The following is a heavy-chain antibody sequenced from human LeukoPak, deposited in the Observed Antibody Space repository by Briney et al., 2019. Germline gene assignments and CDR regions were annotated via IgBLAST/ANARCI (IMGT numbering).Heavy chain of an antibody. CDR2: ISSSSTI. CDR3: ARAYDYVWGSPKVFDY. D-gene: IGHD3-16*01. CDR1: GFTFSSYS. Sequence: PGGSLRLSCAASGFTFSSYSMNWVRQAPGKGLEWVSYISSSSTIYYADSVKGRFTISRDNAKNSLYLQMNSLRAEDTAVYYCARAYDYVWGSPKVFDYWGQGTLVTVSS. J-gene: IGHJ4*02. V-gene: IGHV3-48*01.